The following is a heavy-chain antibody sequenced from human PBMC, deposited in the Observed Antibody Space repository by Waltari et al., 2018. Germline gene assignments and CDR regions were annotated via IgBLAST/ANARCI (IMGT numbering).Heavy chain of an antibody. CDR1: GYIFTTYG. CDR3: ARGGGTFSKPQYFDS. J-gene: IGHJ4*02. D-gene: IGHD1-26*01. Sequence: QVQLVHSGSELKKPGASVKVSCKASGYIFTTYGINWVRQAPGQGLEWMGWINTHTGNPPYVQGFTGRFVFSLDTSVSTAYLQISSLKAEDSVIYYCARGGGTFSKPQYFDSWGQGTRVTVSS. CDR2: INTHTGNP. V-gene: IGHV7-4-1*02.